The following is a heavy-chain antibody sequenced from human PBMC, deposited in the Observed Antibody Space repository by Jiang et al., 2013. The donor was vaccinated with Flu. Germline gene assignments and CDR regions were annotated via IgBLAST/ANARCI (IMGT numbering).Heavy chain of an antibody. CDR2: IYYSGST. Sequence: LVKPSETLSLTCTVSGGSISSYYWSWIRQPPGKGLEWIGYIYYSGSTNYNPSLKSRVTISVDTSKNQFSLKLSSMTAADTAVYYCARHPPRGGLSGYNSGYAFDIWGQGTMVTVSS. CDR3: ARHPPRGGLSGYNSGYAFDI. V-gene: IGHV4-59*01. CDR1: GGSISSYY. J-gene: IGHJ3*02. D-gene: IGHD5-24*01.